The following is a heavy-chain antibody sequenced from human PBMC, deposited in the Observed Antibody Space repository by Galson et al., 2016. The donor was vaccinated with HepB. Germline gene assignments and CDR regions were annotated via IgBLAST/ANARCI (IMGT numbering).Heavy chain of an antibody. CDR2: IYSEGTT. CDR3: GRDVGP. Sequence: SLRLSCAASGFTVTRNYMRWFRQAPGKGLEWVSLIYSEGTTDYADSVKGRFTISRDSSKSTLFLQMNRLRVEDTAVYYCGRDVGPWGQGTLVTVSS. V-gene: IGHV3-53*01. J-gene: IGHJ5*02. CDR1: GFTVTRNY.